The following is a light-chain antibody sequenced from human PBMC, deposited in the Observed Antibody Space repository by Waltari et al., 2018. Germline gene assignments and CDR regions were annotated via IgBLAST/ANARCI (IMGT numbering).Light chain of an antibody. Sequence: QSALTQPPSVSGSPGQSITISCTGTRSDVGGVNYVSWYQQHPGEAPKLLLYDVTQRPSGVSNRFSGSKSANTASLTISGLQAGDEAHYYCSSYSSISTLVFGGGTKLTVL. CDR1: RSDVGGVNY. CDR3: SSYSSISTLV. V-gene: IGLV2-14*03. CDR2: DVT. J-gene: IGLJ2*01.